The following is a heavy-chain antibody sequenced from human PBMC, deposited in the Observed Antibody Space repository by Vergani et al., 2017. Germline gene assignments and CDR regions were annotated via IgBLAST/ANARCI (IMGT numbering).Heavy chain of an antibody. D-gene: IGHD6-13*01. V-gene: IGHV4-61*02. CDR1: GGSISSGSYY. J-gene: IGHJ4*02. CDR3: AEGRAGGLFDY. Sequence: QVQLQESGPGLVKPSQTLSLTCTVSGGSISSGSYYWSWIRQPAGKGLEWIGRIYTSGSTNYNPSLKRRVTMSVDTSKNQFSLKLSSVTAADTAVYCCAEGRAGGLFDYWGQGTLVTVSS. CDR2: IYTSGST.